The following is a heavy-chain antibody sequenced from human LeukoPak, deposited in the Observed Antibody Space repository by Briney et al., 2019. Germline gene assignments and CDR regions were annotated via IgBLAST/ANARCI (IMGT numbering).Heavy chain of an antibody. Sequence: GGSLRLSCAASGFTVSSNYMSWVRQAPGKGLEWVSVIYSGGSTYYADSVKGRFTISRDNSKNTLYLQMNSLRAEDTAVYYCARDRVAPGGGYDFAPPEGNYYYYYGMDVWGQGTTVTVSS. CDR3: ARDRVAPGGGYDFAPPEGNYYYYYGMDV. CDR1: GFTVSSNY. V-gene: IGHV3-66*01. J-gene: IGHJ6*02. D-gene: IGHD5-12*01. CDR2: IYSGGST.